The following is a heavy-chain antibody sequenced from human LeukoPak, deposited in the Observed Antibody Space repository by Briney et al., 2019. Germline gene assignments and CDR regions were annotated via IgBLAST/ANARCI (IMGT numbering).Heavy chain of an antibody. CDR1: GFTFSSYS. J-gene: IGHJ4*02. CDR3: ARDGSDSTGYYYAL. CDR2: ISSSSSYI. Sequence: KPGGSLRLSCAASGFTFSSYSMNWVRQAPGKGLEWVSSISSSSSYIYYADSVKGRFTISRDNAKNSLYLQMNSLRAEDTAVYYCARDGSDSTGYYYALWGQGTLVTVSS. D-gene: IGHD3-22*01. V-gene: IGHV3-21*01.